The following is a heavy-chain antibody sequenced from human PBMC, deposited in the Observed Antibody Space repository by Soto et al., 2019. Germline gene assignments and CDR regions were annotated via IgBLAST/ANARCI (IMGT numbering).Heavy chain of an antibody. CDR2: ISYDGSNK. J-gene: IGHJ4*02. CDR3: ARDRASSFIGATATLFDY. D-gene: IGHD2-15*01. CDR1: GFTFSSYA. V-gene: IGHV3-30-3*01. Sequence: GGSLRLSCAASGFTFSSYAMHWVRQAPGKGLEWVALISYDGSNKYFGDSVKGRFTISRDNSKNTLYLQMNSLRAEDTAVYYCARDRASSFIGATATLFDYWGQGTLVTVSS.